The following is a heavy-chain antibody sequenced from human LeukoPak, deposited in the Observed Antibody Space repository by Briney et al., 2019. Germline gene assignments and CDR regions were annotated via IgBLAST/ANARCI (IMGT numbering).Heavy chain of an antibody. J-gene: IGHJ6*03. CDR2: INHSGNA. CDR3: ARGGYGSGWDYMDV. Sequence: SETLSLTCAVYGGSFSGYYWNWIRQPPGKGLEWIGGINHSGNANYNPSLKSRVTISVDTSKNQFSLKLSSVTAADTAVYYCARGGYGSGWDYMDVWGKGTTVTVSS. V-gene: IGHV4-34*01. CDR1: GGSFSGYY. D-gene: IGHD3-10*01.